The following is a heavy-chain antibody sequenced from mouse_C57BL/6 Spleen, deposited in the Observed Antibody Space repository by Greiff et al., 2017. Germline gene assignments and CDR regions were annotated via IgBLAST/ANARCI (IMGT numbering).Heavy chain of an antibody. J-gene: IGHJ3*01. CDR2: INPSTGGT. V-gene: IGHV1-42*01. D-gene: IGHD2-3*01. CDR1: GYSFTGYY. CDR3: ARSGGYDPFAY. Sequence: EVQLVESGPELVKPGASVKISCKASGYSFTGYYMNWVKQSPEQSLEWIGEINPSTGGTTYNQKFKAKATLTVDKSSSTAYMQLKSLTSEDSAVYYCARSGGYDPFAYWGQGTLVTVSA.